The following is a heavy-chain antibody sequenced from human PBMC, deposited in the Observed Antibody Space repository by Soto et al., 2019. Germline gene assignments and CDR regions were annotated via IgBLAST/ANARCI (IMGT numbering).Heavy chain of an antibody. Sequence: GGSLRLSCAASGFTFSSSAVHWVRQASGKGLEWVCRIRSKGNSYATTYAASVKGRFISYRDDSKNTAYMQMNSLKSDDTDVYYCTRHEAYCGGDCHKFDWFEPLGPGYLGTRSP. CDR3: TRHEAYCGGDCHKFDWFEP. D-gene: IGHD2-21*02. J-gene: IGHJ5*02. CDR1: GFTFSSSA. CDR2: IRSKGNSYAT. V-gene: IGHV3-73*01.